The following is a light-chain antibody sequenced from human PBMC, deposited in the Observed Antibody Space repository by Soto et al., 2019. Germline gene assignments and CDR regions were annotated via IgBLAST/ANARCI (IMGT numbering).Light chain of an antibody. Sequence: ETVLTQSPGTLSMSPGETATLSCRASQTLGRNYLAWYQQKPGQAPRLLIHRISIRAAGISDRFSGSASGTDFTLTIRRLEPEDFAIYYCQQYDNFPQKFGQGTKV. CDR3: QQYDNFPQK. CDR1: QTLGRNY. CDR2: RIS. J-gene: IGKJ1*01. V-gene: IGKV3-20*01.